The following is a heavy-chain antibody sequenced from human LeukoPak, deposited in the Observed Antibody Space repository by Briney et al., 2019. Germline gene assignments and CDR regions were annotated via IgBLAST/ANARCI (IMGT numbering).Heavy chain of an antibody. CDR1: GFTFSSYG. Sequence: GGSLRLSCAASGFTFSSYGMHWVRQAPGKGLEWVAVIWYDGSNKYYVDSVKGRFTISRDNSKNTLYLQMNSLRAEDTAVYYCARDSEWGLLRSDYWGQGTLVTVSS. CDR3: ARDSEWGLLRSDY. CDR2: IWYDGSNK. V-gene: IGHV3-33*01. D-gene: IGHD1-26*01. J-gene: IGHJ4*02.